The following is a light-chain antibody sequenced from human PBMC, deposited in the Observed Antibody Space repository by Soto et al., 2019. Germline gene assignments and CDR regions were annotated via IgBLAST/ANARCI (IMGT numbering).Light chain of an antibody. J-gene: IGKJ1*01. CDR3: QQYSSFPPT. CDR2: DAS. CDR1: QTIGSW. Sequence: DIQMTQSPSTLSASVGDRVTITCRASQTIGSWLAWYQQKPGKAPELLIYDASTLEGGVPSRFSGSGSGTEFSLTITSMQHDDFATFYCQQYSSFPPTFGQGTKVEIK. V-gene: IGKV1-5*01.